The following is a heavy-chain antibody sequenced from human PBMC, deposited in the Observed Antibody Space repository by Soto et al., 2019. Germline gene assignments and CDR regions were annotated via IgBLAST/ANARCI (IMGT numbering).Heavy chain of an antibody. CDR2: FYSSGSI. Sequence: SETLSLTCFVSGYSITAGGYYWSWIRHHPGKGLEWIGSFYSSGSIIYNPSLRSRVSISGDTSSNQFSMSLTSVTAADTARYYCARMYSSGSVWFHPWVQGTLVT. V-gene: IGHV4-31*03. J-gene: IGHJ5*02. CDR3: ARMYSSGSVWFHP. D-gene: IGHD6-19*01. CDR1: GYSITAGGYY.